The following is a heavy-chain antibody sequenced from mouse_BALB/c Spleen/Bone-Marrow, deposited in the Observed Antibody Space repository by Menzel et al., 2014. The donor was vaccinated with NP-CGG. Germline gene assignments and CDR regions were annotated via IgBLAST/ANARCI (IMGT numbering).Heavy chain of an antibody. V-gene: IGHV7-3*02. J-gene: IGHJ2*01. Sequence: EVKLEESGGGLVQPGGSLRLSCATSGFTFTDYYMNWVRQPPGKALEWLGFIRNKANGYTTEYSASVKGRFTISRDNSQSILYLQMNTLRGEDSATYYCARDKGSVSFDYWGQGTTLTVSS. D-gene: IGHD1-3*01. CDR2: IRNKANGYTT. CDR3: ARDKGSVSFDY. CDR1: GFTFTDYY.